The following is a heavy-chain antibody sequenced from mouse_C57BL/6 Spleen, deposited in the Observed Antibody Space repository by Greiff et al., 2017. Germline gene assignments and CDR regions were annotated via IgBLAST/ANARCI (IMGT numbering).Heavy chain of an antibody. D-gene: IGHD2-4*01. CDR3: ASDDYDEAWFAY. CDR2: INPSSGYT. J-gene: IGHJ3*01. V-gene: IGHV1-7*01. CDR1: GYTFTSYW. Sequence: VTLMESGAELAKPGASVKLSCKASGYTFTSYWMHWVKQRPGQGLEWIGYINPSSGYTKYNQKFKDKATLTSDKSSSTSYMQLSSLTYEDSAVYCCASDDYDEAWFAYWGQGTLVTVSA.